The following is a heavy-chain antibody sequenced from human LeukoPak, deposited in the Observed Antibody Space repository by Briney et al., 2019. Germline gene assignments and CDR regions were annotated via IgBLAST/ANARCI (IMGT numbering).Heavy chain of an antibody. CDR3: ARRDSSGWRFDY. D-gene: IGHD6-19*01. CDR2: INI. J-gene: IGHJ4*02. CDR1: GFTFSSYS. Sequence: GGSLRLSCAASGFTFSSYSMHWVRQAPGKGLEWVSSINIYYADSVKGRFTIFRDNAKNSLYLQMNSLRAEDTAVYYCARRDSSGWRFDYWGQGTLVTVSS. V-gene: IGHV3-21*01.